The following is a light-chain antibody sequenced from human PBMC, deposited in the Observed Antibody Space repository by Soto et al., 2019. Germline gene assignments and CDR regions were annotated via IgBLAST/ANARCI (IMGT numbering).Light chain of an antibody. V-gene: IGKV3-15*01. CDR1: QSVGSS. CDR2: GAS. J-gene: IGKJ4*01. Sequence: EIVMTQSPATLSVSPGERVTLSCRASQSVGSSLAWYQHKPGQAPRLVIYGASTRATGTPARFSGSGSGTEFTLTISSLQSEDFAVYYCQQYYYWPLTFGGGTKVEIK. CDR3: QQYYYWPLT.